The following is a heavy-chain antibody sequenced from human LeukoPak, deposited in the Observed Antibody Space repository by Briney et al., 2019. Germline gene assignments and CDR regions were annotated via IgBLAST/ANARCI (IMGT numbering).Heavy chain of an antibody. D-gene: IGHD6-13*01. CDR3: VRGSGGQQRLDY. CDR1: GGPFSSSSYY. Sequence: PSETLSLTCTVSGGPFSSSSYYWGWVRQPPGKGLEWIGSIYYTGSTQYNPSLKSRITISVDTSKNQFSLKLSSVTAADTAVYYCVRGSGGQQRLDYWGQGTLVTVSS. V-gene: IGHV4-39*07. CDR2: IYYTGST. J-gene: IGHJ4*02.